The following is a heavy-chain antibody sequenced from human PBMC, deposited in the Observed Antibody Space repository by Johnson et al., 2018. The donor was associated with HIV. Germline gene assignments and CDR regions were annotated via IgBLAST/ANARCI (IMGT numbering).Heavy chain of an antibody. Sequence: VQLVESGGGLVNPGGSLRLSCAASGFSFSDYYMSWIRQAPGKGLEWVSYITSSGNTVYYADSVKGRFTISRDNAKNSLSLQMNILTAEDTAVYYCAREGRGAPHDAFNNWGQGTMVTVSS. CDR3: AREGRGAPHDAFNN. CDR2: ITSSGNTV. V-gene: IGHV3-11*04. J-gene: IGHJ3*02. CDR1: GFSFSDYY. D-gene: IGHD2-15*01.